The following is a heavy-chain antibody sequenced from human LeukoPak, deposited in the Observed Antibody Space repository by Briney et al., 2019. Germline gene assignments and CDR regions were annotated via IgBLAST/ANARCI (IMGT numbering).Heavy chain of an antibody. V-gene: IGHV1-69*04. J-gene: IGHJ4*02. CDR3: ARHLYDSSGYYDY. D-gene: IGHD3-22*01. CDR1: GGTFSNYA. Sequence: SVKVSCKASGGTFSNYAISWVRQAPGQGVEWMGRIIPILGIANYAQKFQGRVTITADKSTSTAYMELSSLRSEDTAVFYCARHLYDSSGYYDYWGQGTLVTVSS. CDR2: IIPILGIA.